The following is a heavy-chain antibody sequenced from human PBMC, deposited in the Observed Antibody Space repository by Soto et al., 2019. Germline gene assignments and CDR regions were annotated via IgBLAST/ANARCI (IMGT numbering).Heavy chain of an antibody. Sequence: PGGSLRLSCAASGFTFSSYSMNWVRQAPGKGLEWVSSISSSSYIYYADSVKGRFTISRDNAKNSLYLQMNSLRAEDTAVYYCARDPKPDFWSGQNWFDPWGQGTLVTVSS. CDR1: GFTFSSYS. CDR3: ARDPKPDFWSGQNWFDP. V-gene: IGHV3-21*01. D-gene: IGHD3-3*01. CDR2: ISSSSYI. J-gene: IGHJ5*02.